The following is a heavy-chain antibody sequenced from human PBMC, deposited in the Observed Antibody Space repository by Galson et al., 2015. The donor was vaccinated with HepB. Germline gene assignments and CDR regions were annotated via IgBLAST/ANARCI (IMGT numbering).Heavy chain of an antibody. Sequence: SLRLSCAASGFTFSSYSMNWVRQAPGKGLEWVSYISSSSSTIYYADSVKGRFTISRDNAKNSLYLQMNSLRDEDTAVYYCARGLTRYCSSTSCYEGDYWGQGTLVTVSS. CDR2: ISSSSSTI. V-gene: IGHV3-48*02. CDR3: ARGLTRYCSSTSCYEGDY. D-gene: IGHD2-2*01. CDR1: GFTFSSYS. J-gene: IGHJ4*02.